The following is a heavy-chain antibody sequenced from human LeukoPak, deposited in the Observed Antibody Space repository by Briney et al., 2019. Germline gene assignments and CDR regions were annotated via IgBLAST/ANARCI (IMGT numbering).Heavy chain of an antibody. J-gene: IGHJ5*02. Sequence: SGALSLTCAGYGGSFSGYYWSWIRQPPGKGLDGIGEINQCGSTNYNPSLKSRVTISVDTSKNQFSLKLSSVTAEDTAVYYCARGRKRNCSGGSCYRFDPWGQGTLVTVSS. CDR3: ARGRKRNCSGGSCYRFDP. CDR2: INQCGST. D-gene: IGHD2-15*01. CDR1: GGSFSGYY. V-gene: IGHV4-34*01.